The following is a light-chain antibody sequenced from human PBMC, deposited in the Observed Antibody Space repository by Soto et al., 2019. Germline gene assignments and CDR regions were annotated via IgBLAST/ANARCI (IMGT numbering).Light chain of an antibody. Sequence: EIVLTQSPGTRSLSPGERATLSCRASQSVSSSYLAWYQQKPGQAPRLLIYGASSRATGIPDRFSGSGSGTDFTLTISRLEPEDFAVYYCQQYGSSPMYTCGQGTKLEI. V-gene: IGKV3-20*01. J-gene: IGKJ2*01. CDR1: QSVSSSY. CDR3: QQYGSSPMYT. CDR2: GAS.